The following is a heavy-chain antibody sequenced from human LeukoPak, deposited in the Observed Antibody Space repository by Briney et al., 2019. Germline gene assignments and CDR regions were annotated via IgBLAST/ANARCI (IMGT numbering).Heavy chain of an antibody. CDR2: IKQDGSEK. V-gene: IGHV3-7*01. D-gene: IGHD3-9*01. J-gene: IGHJ4*02. CDR3: ARRKRTHYDILTGYSYYFDY. Sequence: GGSLRLSCAASGFTFSSYWMSWVRQAPGKGLEWVANIKQDGSEKYYVDSVKGRFTISRDNAKNSLYLQMNSLRAEDTAVYYCARRKRTHYDILTGYSYYFDYWGQGTLVTVSS. CDR1: GFTFSSYW.